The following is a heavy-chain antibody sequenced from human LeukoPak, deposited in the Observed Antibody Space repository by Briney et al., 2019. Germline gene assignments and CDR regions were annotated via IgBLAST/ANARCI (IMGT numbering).Heavy chain of an antibody. J-gene: IGHJ4*02. V-gene: IGHV3-21*01. CDR2: ISSSSSYI. Sequence: GGSLRLSCAASGFTFSSYSMNWVRQAPVKGLEWVSSISSSSSYIYYADSVKGRFTISRDNAKNSLYLQMNSLRAEDTAVYYCAREGYYDFWSGYYPLDYWGQGTLVTVSS. CDR1: GFTFSSYS. D-gene: IGHD3-3*01. CDR3: AREGYYDFWSGYYPLDY.